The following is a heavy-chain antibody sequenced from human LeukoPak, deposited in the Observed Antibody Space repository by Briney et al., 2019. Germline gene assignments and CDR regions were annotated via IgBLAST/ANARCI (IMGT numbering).Heavy chain of an antibody. J-gene: IGHJ4*02. V-gene: IGHV4-34*01. CDR3: ARGRRLIDY. CDR2: INHSGST. CDR1: GGSFSGYY. Sequence: ASETLSLTCAVYGGSFSGYYWSWIRQPPGKGLEWIGEINHSGSTNYNPSLKSRVTISVDTSKNQFSLKLSSVTAADTAVYYCARGRRLIDYWGQGTLVTVSS.